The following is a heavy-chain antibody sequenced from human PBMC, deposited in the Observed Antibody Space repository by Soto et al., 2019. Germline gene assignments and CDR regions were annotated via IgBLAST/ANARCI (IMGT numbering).Heavy chain of an antibody. J-gene: IGHJ4*02. V-gene: IGHV4-31*03. CDR2: IYYSGST. CDR3: ARGSTGYSRSWYRY. CDR1: GGSISSGGYY. Sequence: SETLSLTCTVSGGSISSGGYYWSWIRQHPGKGLEWIGYIYYSGSTYYNPSLKSRVTISVDTSKNQFSLKLSSVTAADTAVYYCARGSTGYSRSWYRYWGQGTPVTVSS. D-gene: IGHD6-13*01.